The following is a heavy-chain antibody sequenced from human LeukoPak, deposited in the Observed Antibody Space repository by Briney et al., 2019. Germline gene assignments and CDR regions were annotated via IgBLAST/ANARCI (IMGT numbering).Heavy chain of an antibody. Sequence: GGSLRLSCAASGFTFSDYYMSWIRQAPGKGLEWVSAISGSGGSTYYADSVKGRFTISRDNSKNTLYLQMNSLRAEDTAVYYCAKGGGLWFGEPYNWFDPWGQGTLVTVSS. CDR2: ISGSGGST. CDR1: GFTFSDYY. J-gene: IGHJ5*02. V-gene: IGHV3-23*01. CDR3: AKGGGLWFGEPYNWFDP. D-gene: IGHD3-10*01.